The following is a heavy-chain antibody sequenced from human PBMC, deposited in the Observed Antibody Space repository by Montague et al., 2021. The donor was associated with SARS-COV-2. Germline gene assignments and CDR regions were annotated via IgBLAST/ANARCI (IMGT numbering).Heavy chain of an antibody. Sequence: SETLSLTCAVHGGSFSSCICSWICHRPGPGPELIGQSNHSGNTNYNQSLMSRVPISVDMSTSQISLNLSSVTAADTAMYYCARVGSSSSGVYWGQGTLVTVSS. D-gene: IGHD6-6*01. V-gene: IGHV4-34*01. CDR1: GGSFSSCI. J-gene: IGHJ4*03. CDR2: SNHSGNT. CDR3: ARVGSSSSGVY.